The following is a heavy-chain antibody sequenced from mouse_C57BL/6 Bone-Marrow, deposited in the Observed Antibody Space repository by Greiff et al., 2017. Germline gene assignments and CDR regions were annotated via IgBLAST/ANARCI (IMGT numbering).Heavy chain of an antibody. CDR2: IDPSDSYT. CDR3: ARWGGDYCDY. J-gene: IGHJ2*01. Sequence: VQLQQPGAELVMPGASVKLSCKASGYTFTSYWMHWVKQRPGQGLEWIGEIDPSDSYTNYTQKFKGKSTLTVDKSSSTAYMQLSSLTSEDSAVYYCARWGGDYCDYWGQGTTLTVSS. CDR1: GYTFTSYW. V-gene: IGHV1-69*01.